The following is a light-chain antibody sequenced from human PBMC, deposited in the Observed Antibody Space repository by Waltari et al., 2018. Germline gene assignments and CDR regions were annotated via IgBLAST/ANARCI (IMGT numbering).Light chain of an antibody. Sequence: QSALTQPASVSGSPGQSITISCTGPRSDVRSYNLVSWYQQHPGKAPKLMIYEVSKGPSGVSSRFSGSKSGNTASLTISGLQAEDEADYYCCSYAGSSTLWVFGGGTKLTVL. CDR3: CSYAGSSTLWV. J-gene: IGLJ3*02. CDR2: EVS. V-gene: IGLV2-23*02. CDR1: RSDVRSYNL.